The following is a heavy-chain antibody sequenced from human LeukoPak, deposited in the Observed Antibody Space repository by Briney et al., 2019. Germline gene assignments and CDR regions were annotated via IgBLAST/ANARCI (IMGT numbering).Heavy chain of an antibody. V-gene: IGHV1-2*04. CDR1: EYTCTGYY. CDR3: ARENGDAYYFDY. Sequence: ASVKVSCKASEYTCTGYYMHWVRQAPGQGLEWMGWINPNSGGTNYAQKFQGWVTMTRDTSISTAYMELSRLRSDDTAVYYCARENGDAYYFDYWGQGTLVTVSS. J-gene: IGHJ4*02. D-gene: IGHD4-17*01. CDR2: INPNSGGT.